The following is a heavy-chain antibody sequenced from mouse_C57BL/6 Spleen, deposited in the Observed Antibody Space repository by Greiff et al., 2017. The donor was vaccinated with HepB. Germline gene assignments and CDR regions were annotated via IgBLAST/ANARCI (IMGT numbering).Heavy chain of an antibody. Sequence: VQRVESGPGLVAPSQSLSITCTVSGFSLTSYGVDWVRQPPGKGLEWLGVIWGGGSTNYNSALMSRLSISKDNSKSQVFFKMNSLQTDDTAMYYCAKHSLSYYYGSSHWYFDVWGTGTTVTVAS. CDR1: GFSLTSYG. CDR3: AKHSLSYYYGSSHWYFDV. CDR2: IWGGGST. D-gene: IGHD1-1*01. V-gene: IGHV2-9*01. J-gene: IGHJ1*03.